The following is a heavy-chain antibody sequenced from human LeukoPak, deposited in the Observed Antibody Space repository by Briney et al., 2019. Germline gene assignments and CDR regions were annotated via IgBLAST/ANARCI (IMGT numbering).Heavy chain of an antibody. Sequence: GGSLRLSCAASGFTFSSYSMNWVRQAPGKGLEWVSYISSSGSTIYYADSVKGRFTISRDNAKNSLYLQMNSLRAEDTAVYYCARQEESYYDSSGHDAFDIWGQGTMVTVSS. CDR3: ARQEESYYDSSGHDAFDI. V-gene: IGHV3-48*04. J-gene: IGHJ3*02. CDR2: ISSSGSTI. D-gene: IGHD3-22*01. CDR1: GFTFSSYS.